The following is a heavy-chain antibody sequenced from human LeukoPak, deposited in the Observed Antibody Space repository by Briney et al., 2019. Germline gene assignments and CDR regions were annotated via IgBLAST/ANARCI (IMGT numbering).Heavy chain of an antibody. CDR2: ISYDGSNK. V-gene: IGHV3-30*19. CDR1: GFTFSSYG. J-gene: IGHJ4*02. D-gene: IGHD1-26*01. Sequence: PGGSLRLSCAASGFTFSSYGMHWVRQAPGKGLEWVAVISYDGSNKHYADSVKGRFTISRDNSKNTLYLQMNSLRAEDTAVYYCAREKIVGATNRREYHFDYWGQGTLVTVSS. CDR3: AREKIVGATNRREYHFDY.